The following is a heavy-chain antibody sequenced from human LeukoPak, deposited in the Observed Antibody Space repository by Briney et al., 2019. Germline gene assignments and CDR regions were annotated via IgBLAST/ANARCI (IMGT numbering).Heavy chain of an antibody. CDR1: GVTFSSSS. CDR2: ISSGSGYI. J-gene: IGHJ6*03. V-gene: IGHV3-21*01. Sequence: GGSLRLSCAASGVTFSSSSMNWVRQAPGKGLEWVSSISSGSGYIYYADSVKGRFTISRDNAKNSLYLQMNSLRAEDAAVYYCARALSTIYYMDVWGKGTTVTVSS. CDR3: ARALSTIYYMDV. D-gene: IGHD2-2*01.